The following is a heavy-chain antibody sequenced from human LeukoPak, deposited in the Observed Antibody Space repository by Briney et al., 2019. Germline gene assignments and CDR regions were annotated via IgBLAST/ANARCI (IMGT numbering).Heavy chain of an antibody. CDR3: ATGGNVVVVAATRALAFDI. J-gene: IGHJ3*02. D-gene: IGHD2-15*01. Sequence: ASVKVSCKVSGYTLTELSMHWVRRAPGKGLEWMGGFDPVDGEPIYAQKFQGRVTMTVETSTDTAYMELSSLRSEDTAVYYCATGGNVVVVAATRALAFDIWGQGAMVTVSS. CDR2: FDPVDGEP. CDR1: GYTLTELS. V-gene: IGHV1-24*01.